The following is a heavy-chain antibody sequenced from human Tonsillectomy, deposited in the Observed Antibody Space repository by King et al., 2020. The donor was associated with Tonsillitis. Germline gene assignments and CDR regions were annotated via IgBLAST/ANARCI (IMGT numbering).Heavy chain of an antibody. D-gene: IGHD3-22*01. CDR1: GGSISSSSYY. J-gene: IGHJ3*02. CDR2: IYYTGST. V-gene: IGHV4-39*01. Sequence: QVQLQESGPGLVKPSETLSLTCSVSGGSISSSSYYWGWIRQPPGKGLEWIGSIYYTGSTYYSPSLKSRVTISVDTSKNQFSLKLSSVTAADTAVYYCARHLVGDSSGPNDAFDIWGQGTMVTVSS. CDR3: ARHLVGDSSGPNDAFDI.